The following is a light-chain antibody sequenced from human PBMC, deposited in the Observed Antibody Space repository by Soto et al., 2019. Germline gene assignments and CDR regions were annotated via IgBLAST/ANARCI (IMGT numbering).Light chain of an antibody. J-gene: IGLJ3*02. CDR1: RSDVGTYDL. V-gene: IGLV2-23*01. CDR3: CAYTSLATLV. Sequence: QSLLTQPASLSASPGQSITISCTGSRSDVGTYDLVSWFQQHPGKAPELLIYEATKRPSGVSNRFSGSKSGNTASLTISGLQDEDEADYYCCAYTSLATLVFGAGTKVTVL. CDR2: EAT.